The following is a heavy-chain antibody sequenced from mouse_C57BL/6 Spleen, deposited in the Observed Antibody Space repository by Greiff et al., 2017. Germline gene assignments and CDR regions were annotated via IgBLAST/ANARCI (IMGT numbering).Heavy chain of an antibody. D-gene: IGHD3-1*01. Sequence: QVQLQQPGAELVRPGSSVKLSCKASGYTFTSYWMDWVKQRPGQGLEWIGNIYPSDSETHYNQKFKDKATLTVDKSSSTAYMQLSSLTSEDSAVYYCARMEARCLFDDWGQGTTLTVSS. V-gene: IGHV1-61*01. CDR1: GYTFTSYW. J-gene: IGHJ2*01. CDR2: IYPSDSET. CDR3: ARMEARCLFDD.